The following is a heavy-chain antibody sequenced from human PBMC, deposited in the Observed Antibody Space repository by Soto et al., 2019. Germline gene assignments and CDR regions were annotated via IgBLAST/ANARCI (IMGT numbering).Heavy chain of an antibody. CDR3: AAWGGGITMIVDDS. J-gene: IGHJ5*02. D-gene: IGHD3-22*01. CDR1: GFTFSSYA. Sequence: GGSLRLSCAASGFTFSSYAMSWVRQAPGKGLEWVSAISGSGGSTYYADSVKGRFTISRDNSKNTLYLQMNSLRAEDTAVYYCAAWGGGITMIVDDSWGQGTLVTVSS. V-gene: IGHV3-23*01. CDR2: ISGSGGST.